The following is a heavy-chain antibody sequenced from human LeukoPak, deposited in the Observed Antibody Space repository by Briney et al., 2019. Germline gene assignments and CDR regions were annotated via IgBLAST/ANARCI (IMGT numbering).Heavy chain of an antibody. D-gene: IGHD3-22*01. J-gene: IGHJ4*02. CDR2: ISGSGGST. CDR1: GFTFSSYA. CDR3: AQDSSSGYYYPTPAFDY. V-gene: IGHV3-23*01. Sequence: GGSLRLSCAASGFTFSSYAMSWVRQAPGNGLEWVSAISGSGGSTYYAASVKGRFTICRDNSKNTLYLQMNSLRAEDTAVYYCAQDSSSGYYYPTPAFDYWGQGTLVTVSS.